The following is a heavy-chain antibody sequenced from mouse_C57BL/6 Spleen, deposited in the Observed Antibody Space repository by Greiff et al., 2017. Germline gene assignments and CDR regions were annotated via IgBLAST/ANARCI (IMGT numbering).Heavy chain of an antibody. V-gene: IGHV1-19*01. CDR1: GYTFTDYY. D-gene: IGHD2-1*01. J-gene: IGHJ3*01. CDR3: AREDLNYLCAD. CDR2: INPYNGGT. Sequence: VQLQQSGPVLVKPGASVKMSCKASGYTFTDYYMNWVKQSHGKSLEWIGVINPYNGGTSYNQEFKGKATLTVDKSSSTASMELNSLTSEDSAGYYCAREDLNYLCADWGQGTLVTVSA.